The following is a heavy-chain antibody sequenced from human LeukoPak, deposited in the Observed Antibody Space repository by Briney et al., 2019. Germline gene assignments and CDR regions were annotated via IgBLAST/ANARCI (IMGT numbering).Heavy chain of an antibody. V-gene: IGHV3-23*01. D-gene: IGHD4-17*01. Sequence: GGSLRLSCATSGFSFSSHAMTWVRQAPGKGLEWLSAISISGDDTYYADSVKGRFTISRDNSKNTLYLQMNSLSADDPAMYYCANEIRPNDYWGQGTLVTVSS. CDR2: ISISGDDT. CDR3: ANEIRPNDY. CDR1: GFSFSSHA. J-gene: IGHJ4*02.